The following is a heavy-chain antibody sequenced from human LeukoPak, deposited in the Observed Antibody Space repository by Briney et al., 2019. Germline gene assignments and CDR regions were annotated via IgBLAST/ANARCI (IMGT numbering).Heavy chain of an antibody. CDR1: KFTFSNYG. Sequence: GGSLRLSCTASKFTFSNYGMQWVRQAPGKGLEWVAVVSSDGGTKYYADSVKGRFTISRDNSKNTLYLQMNSLRAGDTAVYYCAKKATAAAGPSYFDYWGQGTLVTVSS. CDR3: AKKATAAAGPSYFDY. D-gene: IGHD6-13*01. J-gene: IGHJ4*02. CDR2: VSSDGGTK. V-gene: IGHV3-30*18.